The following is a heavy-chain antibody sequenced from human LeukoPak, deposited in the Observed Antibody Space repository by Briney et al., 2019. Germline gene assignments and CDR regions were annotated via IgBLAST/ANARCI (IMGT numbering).Heavy chain of an antibody. CDR1: GHTFTGYY. V-gene: IGHV1-2*02. J-gene: IGHJ6*03. Sequence: GASVKVSCTASGHTFTGYYMLWVRQAPGHGLEWMGWINPNSGGTNYAQKFQGRVTMTRDTSISTAYMELSRLRSDDTAVYYCARGRVSSSTWYSTYYYYFYMDAWGKGTTVTVSS. CDR2: INPNSGGT. CDR3: ARGRVSSSTWYSTYYYYFYMDA. D-gene: IGHD1-1*01.